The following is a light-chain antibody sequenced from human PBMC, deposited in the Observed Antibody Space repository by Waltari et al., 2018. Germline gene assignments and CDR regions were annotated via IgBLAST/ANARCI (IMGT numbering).Light chain of an antibody. CDR2: EVT. CDR3: SSYTTSNTFV. Sequence: QSALTQPPSVSGSPGQSVTISCTGTSSDVGYYNRVSWYKQSPGTAPTVVIYEVTYRPSGVPDRFSASRSGNTASLTISGLQAEDEADYYCSSYTTSNTFVFGGGTKLTVL. CDR1: SSDVGYYNR. V-gene: IGLV2-18*02. J-gene: IGLJ3*02.